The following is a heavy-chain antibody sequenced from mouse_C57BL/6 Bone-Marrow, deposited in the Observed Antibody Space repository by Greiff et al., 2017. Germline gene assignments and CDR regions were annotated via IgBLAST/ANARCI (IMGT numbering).Heavy chain of an antibody. CDR3: ARGIRFDY. CDR2: IYPGSGNT. J-gene: IGHJ2*01. V-gene: IGHV1-76*01. Sequence: QVQLQQSGAELVRPGASVQLSCKASGYTFTDYYINWVKQRPGQGLEWIARIYPGSGNTYYNEKFKGKATLTSEKSSSTAYMQLSSLTSEDSAFYFCARGIRFDYWGQGTTLTVSS. CDR1: GYTFTDYY.